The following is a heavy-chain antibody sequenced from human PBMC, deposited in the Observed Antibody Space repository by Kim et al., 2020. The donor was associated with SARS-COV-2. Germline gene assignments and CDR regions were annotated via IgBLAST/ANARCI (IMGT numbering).Heavy chain of an antibody. D-gene: IGHD6-19*01. Sequence: GGSLRLSCAASGFTFSGSAMHWVRQASGKGLEWVGRIRSKANSYATAYAASVKGRFTISRDDSKNTAYLQMNSLKTEDTAVYYCTRQTPGAGTVPPFYWGQGTLVTVSS. V-gene: IGHV3-73*01. CDR3: TRQTPGAGTVPPFY. CDR2: IRSKANSYAT. CDR1: GFTFSGSA. J-gene: IGHJ4*02.